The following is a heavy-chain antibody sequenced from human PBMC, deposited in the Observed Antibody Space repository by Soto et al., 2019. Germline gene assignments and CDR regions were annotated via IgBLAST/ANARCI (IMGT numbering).Heavy chain of an antibody. CDR3: ARGPGYGLDY. J-gene: IGHJ4*02. CDR2: ISPSTGGT. CDR1: GYTFTGYY. V-gene: IGHV1-2*02. D-gene: IGHD5-18*01. Sequence: ASVKVSCKASGYTFTGYYIHWVRQAPGQGLEWMGWISPSTGGTNFPQKFQGRVTLTRDTSINTAYLELRRLTSDDTAVYFCARGPGYGLDYWGQGTLVTGLL.